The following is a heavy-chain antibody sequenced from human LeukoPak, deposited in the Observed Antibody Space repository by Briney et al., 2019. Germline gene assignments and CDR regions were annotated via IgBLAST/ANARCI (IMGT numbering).Heavy chain of an antibody. D-gene: IGHD2-2*01. V-gene: IGHV3-48*01. CDR2: ISDSGSPI. J-gene: IGHJ4*02. CDR1: GFTFSIYA. CDR3: ARNKRASQYYFDY. Sequence: GGSLRLSCAASGFTFSIYAIHWVRQAPGRGLEWVAFISDSGSPIYYADSVRGRFTISRDNADNSLYLQMNSLRAEDSAVYFCARNKRASQYYFDYWGQGALVTVSS.